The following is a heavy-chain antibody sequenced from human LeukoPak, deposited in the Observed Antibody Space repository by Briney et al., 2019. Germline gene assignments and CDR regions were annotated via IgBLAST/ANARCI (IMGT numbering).Heavy chain of an antibody. Sequence: SQTLSLTCTVSGGSISSGGSYWSWIRQPPGKGREWIGNIYYSGSTYYNPSLRSRVAMSVDTSKNQFSLKLSSVTAADTAVYYCASITMVRGAYAQIDDWGQGTLVTVSS. D-gene: IGHD3-10*01. CDR3: ASITMVRGAYAQIDD. CDR1: GGSISSGGSY. V-gene: IGHV4-30-4*01. CDR2: IYYSGST. J-gene: IGHJ4*02.